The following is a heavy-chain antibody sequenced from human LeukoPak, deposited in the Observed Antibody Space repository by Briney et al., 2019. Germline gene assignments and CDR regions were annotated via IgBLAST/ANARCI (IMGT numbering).Heavy chain of an antibody. CDR2: INPSGGST. J-gene: IGHJ6*02. V-gene: IGHV1-46*01. Sequence: ASVKVSCKASGYTFTGYYMHWVRQAPGQGLEWMGIINPSGGSTSYAQKFQGRVTMTRDTSTSTVYMELSSLRSEDTAVYYCARVLTMVRGVNYYYYGMDVWGQGTTVTVSS. CDR1: GYTFTGYY. CDR3: ARVLTMVRGVNYYYYGMDV. D-gene: IGHD3-10*01.